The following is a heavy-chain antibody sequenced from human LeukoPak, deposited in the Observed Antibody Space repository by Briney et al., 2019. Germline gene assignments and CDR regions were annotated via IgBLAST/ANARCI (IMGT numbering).Heavy chain of an antibody. CDR1: GFTFSSYA. Sequence: PGGSLRLSCAASGFTFSSYAMSWVRQAPGKGLEWVSAISGSGGSTYYADSVKGRFTISRDNSKNTLYLQMNSLRAEDTAVYYCATLRQWELLAFDIWGQGIMVTVSS. J-gene: IGHJ3*02. D-gene: IGHD1-26*01. CDR2: ISGSGGST. V-gene: IGHV3-23*01. CDR3: ATLRQWELLAFDI.